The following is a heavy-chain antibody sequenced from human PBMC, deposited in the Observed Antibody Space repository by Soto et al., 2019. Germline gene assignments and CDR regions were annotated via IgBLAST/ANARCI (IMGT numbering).Heavy chain of an antibody. J-gene: IGHJ6*02. Sequence: GGSLRLSCAASGFTFSSYSMSWVRQAPGKGLEWVANIKQDGSEKYYVDSVKGRFTISRDNAKNTLYLQMNSLRAEDTAVYYCAKVLNSVMTVVAATRAYYYGMDVWGQGTTVTVSS. CDR2: IKQDGSEK. CDR3: AKVLNSVMTVVAATRAYYYGMDV. D-gene: IGHD2-15*01. V-gene: IGHV3-7*03. CDR1: GFTFSSYS.